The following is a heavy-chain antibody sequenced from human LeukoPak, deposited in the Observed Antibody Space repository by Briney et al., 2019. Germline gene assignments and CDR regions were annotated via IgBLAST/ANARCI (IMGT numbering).Heavy chain of an antibody. CDR2: IYSDGST. V-gene: IGHV3-53*01. CDR1: GFTVSSNY. D-gene: IGHD6-19*01. CDR3: AKTTVAVAGTGYFDY. Sequence: QTGGSLRLSCAVSGFTVSSNYMSWVRQAPGKGLEWVSVIYSDGSTYYADSVKGRFTISRDNSKNTLYLQMNSLRAEDTAVYYCAKTTVAVAGTGYFDYWGQGTLVTVSS. J-gene: IGHJ4*02.